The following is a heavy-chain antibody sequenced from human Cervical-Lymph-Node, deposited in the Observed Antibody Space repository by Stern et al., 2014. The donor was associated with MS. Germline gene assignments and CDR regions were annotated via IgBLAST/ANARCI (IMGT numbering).Heavy chain of an antibody. V-gene: IGHV3-74*01. J-gene: IGHJ4*02. CDR1: GFTFSSYW. Sequence: EMQLVESGGGLVQPGGSLRLSCAGSGFTFSSYWMHWVRQAPGKGLVWVSRINSDGSDTIYADSVKGRFTISRDNAKKTVYLQMNSLRAEDSAVYYCARDQGWELQDWGQGTLVTVSS. D-gene: IGHD1-26*01. CDR2: INSDGSDT. CDR3: ARDQGWELQD.